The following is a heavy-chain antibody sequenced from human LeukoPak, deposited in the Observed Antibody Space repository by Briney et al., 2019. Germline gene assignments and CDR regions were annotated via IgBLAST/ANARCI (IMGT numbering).Heavy chain of an antibody. CDR1: GYTFTSYG. J-gene: IGHJ4*02. D-gene: IGHD6-19*01. CDR2: INPSGGST. Sequence: ASVKVSCKASGYTFTSYGISWVRQAPGQGLEWMGIINPSGGSTSYAQKFQGRVTMTRDTSTSTVYMELSSLRSEDTAVYYCASIAVAGLDYWGQGTLVTVSS. V-gene: IGHV1-46*01. CDR3: ASIAVAGLDY.